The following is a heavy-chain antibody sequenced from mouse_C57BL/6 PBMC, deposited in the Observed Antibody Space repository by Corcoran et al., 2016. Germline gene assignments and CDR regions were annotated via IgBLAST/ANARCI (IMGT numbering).Heavy chain of an antibody. V-gene: IGHV1-62-2*01. CDR3: ARHEDHGYGSSYGYFDV. J-gene: IGHJ1*03. CDR1: GYTFTEYT. CDR2: FYPGSGSI. Sequence: QVQLQQSGAELVKPGASVKLFCKASGYTFTEYTIHWVKQRSGQGLEWIGWFYPGSGSIKYNEKFKDKATLTADKSSSTVYMELSRLTSEDSAVYFCARHEDHGYGSSYGYFDVWGTGTTVTVSS. D-gene: IGHD1-1*01.